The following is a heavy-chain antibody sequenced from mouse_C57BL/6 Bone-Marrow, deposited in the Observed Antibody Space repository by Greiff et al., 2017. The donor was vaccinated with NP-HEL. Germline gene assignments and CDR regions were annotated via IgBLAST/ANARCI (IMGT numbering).Heavy chain of an antibody. V-gene: IGHV7-1*01. Sequence: EVMLVESGGGLVQSGRSLRLSCATSGFTFSDFYMEWVRQAPGKGLEWIAASRNKANDYTTEYSASVKGRFIVSRDTSQSILYLQMNALRAEDTAIYYCARDAEGHFWYFDVWGTGTTVTVSS. CDR2: SRNKANDYTT. CDR1: GFTFSDFY. J-gene: IGHJ1*03. CDR3: ARDAEGHFWYFDV. D-gene: IGHD3-3*01.